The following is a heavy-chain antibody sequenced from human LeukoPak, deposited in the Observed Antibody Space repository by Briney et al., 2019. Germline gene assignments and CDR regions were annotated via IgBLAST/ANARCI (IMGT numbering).Heavy chain of an antibody. V-gene: IGHV4-39*01. CDR1: GGSISSGSYY. D-gene: IGHD2-15*01. CDR3: ARLVVVVAATPFFDY. J-gene: IGHJ4*02. Sequence: SETLSLTCTVSGGSISSGSYYWGWIRQPPGKGLEWIGSIYYSGSTYYNPSLKSRVTISVDTSKNQFSLKLSSVTAADTAVYYCARLVVVVAATPFFDYWGQGTLVTVSS. CDR2: IYYSGST.